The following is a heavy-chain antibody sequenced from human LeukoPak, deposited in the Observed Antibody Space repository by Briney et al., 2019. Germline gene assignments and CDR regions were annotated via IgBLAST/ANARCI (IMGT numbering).Heavy chain of an antibody. CDR3: ARGRMGVDIVGTILSAGWFDP. Sequence: SETLSLTCAVYGGSFSGYYWSWIRQPPGKGLEWIGEINHSGSTNYNPSLKSRVTISVDTSKNQFSLKLSSVTAADTAVYYCARGRMGVDIVGTILSAGWFDPWGQGTLVTVSS. V-gene: IGHV4-34*01. CDR1: GGSFSGYY. D-gene: IGHD5-12*01. CDR2: INHSGST. J-gene: IGHJ5*02.